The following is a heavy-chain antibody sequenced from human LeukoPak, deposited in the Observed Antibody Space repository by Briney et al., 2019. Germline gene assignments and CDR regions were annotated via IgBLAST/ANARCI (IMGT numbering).Heavy chain of an antibody. CDR2: IYQSGTT. J-gene: IGHJ4*02. Sequence: PSETLSLTCTVSGGSISSSGFYWDWIRQPPGTGLEWLGSIYQSGTTYYNPPLKSRVTIFVDTSKSQFSLKLSSVTAADTAVYYCARKKLVARGYFDYWGQGVLVTVSS. D-gene: IGHD6-13*01. V-gene: IGHV4-39*01. CDR1: GGSISSSGFY. CDR3: ARKKLVARGYFDY.